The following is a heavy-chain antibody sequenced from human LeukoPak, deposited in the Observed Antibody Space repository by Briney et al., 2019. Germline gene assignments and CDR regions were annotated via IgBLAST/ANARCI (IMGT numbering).Heavy chain of an antibody. Sequence: SETLSLTCTVSGGSISSYYWSWIRQPAGKGREWIGRMYTSGSTNYNPSLKSRVTMSVDTSNNQFSLKLSSVTAADTAVYYCARVPYYYDSSNDYSGYFDYWGQGTLVTVSS. CDR3: ARVPYYYDSSNDYSGYFDY. CDR1: GGSISSYY. J-gene: IGHJ4*02. V-gene: IGHV4-4*07. D-gene: IGHD3-22*01. CDR2: MYTSGST.